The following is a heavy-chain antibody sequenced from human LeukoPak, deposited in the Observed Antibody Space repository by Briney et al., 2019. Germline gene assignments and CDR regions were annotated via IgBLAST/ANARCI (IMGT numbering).Heavy chain of an antibody. CDR1: GGSISSYY. V-gene: IGHV4-4*07. CDR3: ARGTHNFDY. Sequence: PSETLSLTCSVSGGSISSYYWTWIRQPAGKGLEWIGRIYMSGSTEYNPSLKSRVSMSLDTSKNQFSLKLSSVTAADTAVYYCARGTHNFDYWGQGTLVTVSS. D-gene: IGHD1-7*01. J-gene: IGHJ4*02. CDR2: IYMSGST.